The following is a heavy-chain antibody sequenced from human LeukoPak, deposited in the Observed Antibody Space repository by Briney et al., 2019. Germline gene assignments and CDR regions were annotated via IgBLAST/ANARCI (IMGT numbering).Heavy chain of an antibody. CDR3: ATEAGVPPAFFDY. D-gene: IGHD2-2*01. CDR2: ISNSSSYI. Sequence: GGSLRLSCAASGFTFSSYTMNWVRQAPGKGLEWVSCISNSSSYIYYADSVKGRFTISRDNAKNSLYLQMNSLRPEDTAVYYCATEAGVPPAFFDYWGRGTLVTVSS. V-gene: IGHV3-21*01. J-gene: IGHJ4*02. CDR1: GFTFSSYT.